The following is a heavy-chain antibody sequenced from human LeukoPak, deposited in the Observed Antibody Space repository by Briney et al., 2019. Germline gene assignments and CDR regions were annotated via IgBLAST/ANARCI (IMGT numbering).Heavy chain of an antibody. CDR1: GGSFSGYY. Sequence: PSETLSLTCAVYGGSFSGYYWSWIRQPPGKGLEWIGEINHSGSTNYNPSLKSRVTMSVDTSKNQFSLKLSSVTAADTAVYYCARDRSSGWYMEGYFDYWGQGTLVTVSS. J-gene: IGHJ4*02. V-gene: IGHV4-34*01. CDR2: INHSGST. D-gene: IGHD6-19*01. CDR3: ARDRSSGWYMEGYFDY.